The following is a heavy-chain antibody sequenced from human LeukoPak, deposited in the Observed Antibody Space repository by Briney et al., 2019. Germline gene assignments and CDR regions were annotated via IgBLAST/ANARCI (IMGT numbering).Heavy chain of an antibody. Sequence: PSETLSLTCTVSGGSMNNYYWSWIRQPPGKGLERIGYIYYSGSTNYNPSLKSRVAMSVDTSKNQFSLKLSSVTAADTAVYYCASLNYYGSGSYYDFWFDPWGQGTLVTVSS. CDR1: GGSMNNYY. D-gene: IGHD3-10*01. V-gene: IGHV4-59*08. CDR2: IYYSGST. CDR3: ASLNYYGSGSYYDFWFDP. J-gene: IGHJ5*02.